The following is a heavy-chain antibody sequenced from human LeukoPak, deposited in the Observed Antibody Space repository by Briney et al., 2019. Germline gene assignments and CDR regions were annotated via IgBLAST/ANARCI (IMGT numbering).Heavy chain of an antibody. J-gene: IGHJ6*02. V-gene: IGHV4-59*01. CDR1: GGLISDFY. CDR2: IFYSGNT. Sequence: SETLSLTCTVSGGLISDFYWSWIRQSPEKGLEWIGNIFYSGNTNYNPSLRSRVTISVDTSKKQFSLRLTSVTAADTAVYYCARLRSGSTPPPPYYYYGLDVWGQGTTVTVSS. CDR3: ARLRSGSTPPPPYYYYGLDV. D-gene: IGHD1-26*01.